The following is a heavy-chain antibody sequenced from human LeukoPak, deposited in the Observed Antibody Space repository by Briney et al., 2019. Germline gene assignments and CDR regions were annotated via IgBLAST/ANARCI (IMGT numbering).Heavy chain of an antibody. D-gene: IGHD6-6*01. CDR2: IYYSGST. V-gene: IGHV4-59*01. Sequence: SETLSLTCTVSGGSISNYYWSWIRQPPGKGLEWLGYIYYSGSTKYNPSLKSRVTISVDTSKNQFSLRLSSVTAADTAVYYCARDWGVSARPGYMDVWGKGTTVTVSS. CDR1: GGSISNYY. J-gene: IGHJ6*03. CDR3: ARDWGVSARPGYMDV.